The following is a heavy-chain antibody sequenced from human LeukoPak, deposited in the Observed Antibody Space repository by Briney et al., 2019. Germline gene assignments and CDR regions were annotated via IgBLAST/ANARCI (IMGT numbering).Heavy chain of an antibody. CDR3: ARGDSKYYYDSSGYRNLDY. CDR1: GFTFSDYY. D-gene: IGHD3-22*01. V-gene: IGHV3-11*01. J-gene: IGHJ4*02. CDR2: ISGSGSPI. Sequence: GGSLRLSCAASGFTFSDYYMSWIRQAPGRGLEWVSYISGSGSPIYYADSVKGRFTISRDNAKNSLYLQMNSLRDEDTAVYYCARGDSKYYYDSSGYRNLDYWGEGTLVTVSS.